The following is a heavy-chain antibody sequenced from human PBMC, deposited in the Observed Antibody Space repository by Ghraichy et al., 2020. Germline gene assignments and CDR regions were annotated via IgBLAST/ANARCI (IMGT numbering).Heavy chain of an antibody. V-gene: IGHV3-7*01. J-gene: IGHJ6*03. CDR1: GFTFSSYW. D-gene: IGHD3-3*01. CDR3: ARPLKYYDFWSGYYTYYYYYMDV. Sequence: LSLTCAASGFTFSSYWMSWVRQAPGKGLEWVANIKQDGSEKYYVDSVKGRFTISRDNAKNSLYLQMNSLRAEDTAVYYCARPLKYYDFWSGYYTYYYYYMDVWGKGTTVTVSS. CDR2: IKQDGSEK.